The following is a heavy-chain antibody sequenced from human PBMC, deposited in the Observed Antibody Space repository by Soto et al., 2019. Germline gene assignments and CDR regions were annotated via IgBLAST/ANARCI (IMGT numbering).Heavy chain of an antibody. CDR2: ISSDGSSQ. J-gene: IGHJ4*02. Sequence: PGGSLRLSCAASGFTFRLFTMHWVRQAPGKGLEWVSVISSDGSSQSYADSMKGRFTISTDKSQTTLYLQMNSLRSEDTAVYFCARDPYDGSAYYPHYLDFWGLGTLVTSPQ. V-gene: IGHV3-30*01. CDR3: ARDPYDGSAYYPHYLDF. D-gene: IGHD3-22*01. CDR1: GFTFRLFT.